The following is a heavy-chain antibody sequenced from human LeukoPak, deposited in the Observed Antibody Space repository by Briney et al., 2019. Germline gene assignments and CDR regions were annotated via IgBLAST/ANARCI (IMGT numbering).Heavy chain of an antibody. CDR3: ARQGQTMVRGVPLLYGMDV. CDR1: GGTFSSYA. D-gene: IGHD3-10*01. CDR2: IIPIFGTA. V-gene: IGHV1-69*13. J-gene: IGHJ6*02. Sequence: SVKVSCKASGGTFSSYAISWVRQAPGQGLEWMGGIIPIFGTANYAQKFQGRVTITADESTSTAYMELSSLRSEDTAVYYCARQGQTMVRGVPLLYGMDVWGQGTTVTVSS.